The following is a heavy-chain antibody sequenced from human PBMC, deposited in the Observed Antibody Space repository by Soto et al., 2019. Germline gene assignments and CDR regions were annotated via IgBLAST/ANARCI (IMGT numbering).Heavy chain of an antibody. D-gene: IGHD3-22*01. CDR2: MSHDVNIK. J-gene: IGHJ4*02. CDR1: GFTFSSHT. V-gene: IGHV3-30-3*01. Sequence: QVQLVESGGGVVQPGGSLRLSCAASGFTFSSHTMHWVRQAPGKGLEWLSLMSHDVNIKFYAHSLKGRFTISRDNSKNPLYLQMNIVRAADTALSCCASNTFLIIVARGEHWGQGTLVTVSS. CDR3: ASNTFLIIVARGEH.